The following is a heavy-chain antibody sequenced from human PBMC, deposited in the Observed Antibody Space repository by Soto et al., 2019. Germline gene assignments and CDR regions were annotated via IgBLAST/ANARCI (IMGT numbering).Heavy chain of an antibody. Sequence: KPSETLSLTCTVSGGSISSSSYYWGWIRQPPGKGLEWIGSIYYSGSTYYNPSLKSRVTISVDTSKNQFSLKLSSVTAADTAVYYCARHGDYYDSSGYYYWGQGTLVTVSS. CDR1: GGSISSSSYY. CDR3: ARHGDYYDSSGYYY. D-gene: IGHD3-22*01. V-gene: IGHV4-39*01. CDR2: IYYSGST. J-gene: IGHJ4*02.